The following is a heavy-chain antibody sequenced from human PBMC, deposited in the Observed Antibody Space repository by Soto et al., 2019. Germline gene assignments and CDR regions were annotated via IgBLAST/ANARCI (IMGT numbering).Heavy chain of an antibody. J-gene: IGHJ6*02. CDR3: ARDQEAGSFFPYYYGMDV. D-gene: IGHD6-13*01. V-gene: IGHV3-48*03. Sequence: PGGSLRLSCATSGFTLSSYEMNWGRQAPGRGLEWVSYIISSGSTIYYADSVKGRFTISRDNAKNSLYLQMDSLRAEDTAVYYCARDQEAGSFFPYYYGMDVWGQGTTVTVSS. CDR2: IISSGSTI. CDR1: GFTLSSYE.